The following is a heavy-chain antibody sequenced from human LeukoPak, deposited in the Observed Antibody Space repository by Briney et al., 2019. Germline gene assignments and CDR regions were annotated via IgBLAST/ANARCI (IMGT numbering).Heavy chain of an antibody. CDR1: GGSFSGYY. CDR3: ARLRITMVRGVIIPYYYYYMDV. CDR2: INHSGST. Sequence: KSSETLSLTCAVYGGSFSGYYWSWIRQPPGKGLEWIGEINHSGSTNYNPSLKSRVTISVDTSKNQFSLKLSSVTAADTAVYYCARLRITMVRGVIIPYYYYYMDVWGKGTTVTISS. J-gene: IGHJ6*03. V-gene: IGHV4-34*01. D-gene: IGHD3-10*01.